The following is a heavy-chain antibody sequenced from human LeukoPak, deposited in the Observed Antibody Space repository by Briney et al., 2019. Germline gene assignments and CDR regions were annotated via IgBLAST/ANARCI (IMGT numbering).Heavy chain of an antibody. J-gene: IGHJ4*02. CDR1: GFTFSSYA. D-gene: IGHD3-22*01. Sequence: GGSLRLSWAASGFTFSSYAMSWVRQAPGKGLEWVSAISGSGGSTYYADSVKGRFTISRDNSKNTLYLQMNSLRAEDTAVYYCAKLKPGTYYYDSSGHDFDYWGQGTLVTVSS. CDR3: AKLKPGTYYYDSSGHDFDY. CDR2: ISGSGGST. V-gene: IGHV3-23*01.